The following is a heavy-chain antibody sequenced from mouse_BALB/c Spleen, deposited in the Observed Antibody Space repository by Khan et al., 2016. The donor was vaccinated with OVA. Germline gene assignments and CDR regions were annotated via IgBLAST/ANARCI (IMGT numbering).Heavy chain of an antibody. J-gene: IGHJ3*01. D-gene: IGHD1-1*01. CDR3: ARGDYYGSSSFAY. CDR1: GYSFTGYY. Sequence: LVKTGASVKISCKASGYSFTGYYMHWVKQSHGKSLEWIGDISCYNGATSYNQTFKGTATFTVDTSSSTAYMQFHRLTSEDAAVYYCARGDYYGSSSFAYWGQGTLVTVSA. CDR2: ISCYNGAT. V-gene: IGHV1S34*01.